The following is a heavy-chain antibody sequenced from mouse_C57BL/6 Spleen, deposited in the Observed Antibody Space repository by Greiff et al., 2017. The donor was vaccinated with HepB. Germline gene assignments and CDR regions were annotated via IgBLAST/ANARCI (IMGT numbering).Heavy chain of an antibody. D-gene: IGHD1-1*02. CDR3: ARDTDYDGRDYAMDY. CDR1: GFTFSDYY. J-gene: IGHJ4*01. V-gene: IGHV5-16*01. Sequence: EVKLVESEGGLVQPGSSMKLSCTASGFTFSDYYMAWVRQVPEKGLEWVANINYDGSSTYYLDSLKSRFIISRDNAKNILYLQMSSLKSEDTATYYCARDTDYDGRDYAMDYWGQGTSVTVSS. CDR2: INYDGSST.